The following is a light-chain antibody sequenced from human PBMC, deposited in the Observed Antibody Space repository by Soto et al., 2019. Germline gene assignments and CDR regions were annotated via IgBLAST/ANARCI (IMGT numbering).Light chain of an antibody. CDR3: QQYGSSPLT. CDR2: EAS. V-gene: IGKV3-20*01. Sequence: EIVMTQSPATLSVSPGERATLSCRASQSVSTNLAWYQQKPGQAPRLLIYEASSRATGIPARFSGGGSGTVFTLTISRLEPEDFAVYYCQQYGSSPLTFGGGTKVDIK. J-gene: IGKJ4*01. CDR1: QSVSTN.